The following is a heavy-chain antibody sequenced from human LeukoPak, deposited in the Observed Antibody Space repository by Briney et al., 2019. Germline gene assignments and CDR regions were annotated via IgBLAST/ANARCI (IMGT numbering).Heavy chain of an antibody. V-gene: IGHV4-4*07. J-gene: IGHJ6*02. CDR2: FYNSGNI. Sequence: KPSDTLSLICIVFGDSTSSFYWNWIRQSAGKGLEWIGRFYNSGNIKYNPSLQSRVTMSVDTSQKQFSLKLSSVTAADTAVYYCARDNPVDYYNNYGMDVWGQGITVTVSS. CDR3: ARDNPVDYYNNYGMDV. CDR1: GDSTSSFY.